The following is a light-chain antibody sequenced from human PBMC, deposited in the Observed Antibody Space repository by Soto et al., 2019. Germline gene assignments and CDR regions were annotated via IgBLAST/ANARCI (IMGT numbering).Light chain of an antibody. CDR3: QQYNSWPRT. V-gene: IGKV3-15*01. J-gene: IGKJ1*01. CDR2: GAS. CDR1: QSVNSN. Sequence: EIVMSHSPATLSVSPGGRTTLPCRASQSVNSNLAWYQQKPGQAPRLLIYGASSRATGIPARFSGSGSGTEFTLTITCLQSEDFAVYYGQQYNSWPRTFGQGTKVDI.